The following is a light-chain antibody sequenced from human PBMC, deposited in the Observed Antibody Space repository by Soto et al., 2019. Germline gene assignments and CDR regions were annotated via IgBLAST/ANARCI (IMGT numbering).Light chain of an antibody. V-gene: IGLV2-14*03. CDR2: DVS. CDR3: SYFTSSSTRV. J-gene: IGLJ1*01. CDR1: SSDVGGYNY. Sequence: QSVLTQPASVSGSPGLSIAISCTGTSSDVGGYNYVSWYQQHPGKAPKLIIYDVSNRPSGVSNRFSGSKSGNTASLTISGLQAEDEADYYCSYFTSSSTRVFGTGTKVTVL.